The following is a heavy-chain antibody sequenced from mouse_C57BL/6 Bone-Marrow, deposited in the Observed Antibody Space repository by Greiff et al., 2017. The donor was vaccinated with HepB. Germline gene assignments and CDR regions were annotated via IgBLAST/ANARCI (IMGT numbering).Heavy chain of an antibody. CDR2: ISSGGDYI. D-gene: IGHD1-1*01. CDR3: TAITTVVSNYFDY. J-gene: IGHJ2*01. Sequence: DVMLVESGEGLVKPGGSLKLSCAASGFTFSSYAMSWVRQTPEKRLEWVAYISSGGDYIYYADTVKGRFTISRDNARNTLYLQMSSLKSEDTAMYYCTAITTVVSNYFDYWGQGTTLTVSS. V-gene: IGHV5-9-1*02. CDR1: GFTFSSYA.